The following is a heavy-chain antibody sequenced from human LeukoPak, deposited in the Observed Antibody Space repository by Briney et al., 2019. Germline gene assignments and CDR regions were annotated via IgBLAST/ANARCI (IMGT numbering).Heavy chain of an antibody. Sequence: GESLKISCKGSGYSFTSFWVGWVRQMPGKGLEWMGIIYPGDSDTRYSPSFQGQVTISADKSISTAYLQWSSPKASDTAMYYCARSETLAAFQHWGQGTLVTVSS. V-gene: IGHV5-51*01. CDR2: IYPGDSDT. CDR1: GYSFTSFW. CDR3: ARSETLAAFQH. J-gene: IGHJ1*01.